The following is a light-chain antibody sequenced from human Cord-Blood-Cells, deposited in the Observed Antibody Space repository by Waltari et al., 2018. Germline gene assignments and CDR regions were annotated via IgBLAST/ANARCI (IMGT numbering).Light chain of an antibody. CDR2: DVS. V-gene: IGLV2-11*01. Sequence: QSALTQPRSVSGSPGQSVTIPCTGTSSDVGGYNYVPWYQQHPGKAPKLMIYDVSKRPSGVPDRFSGSKSGNTASLTISGLQAEDAADYYCCSYAGSYTWVFGGGTKLTVL. J-gene: IGLJ3*02. CDR3: CSYAGSYTWV. CDR1: SSDVGGYNY.